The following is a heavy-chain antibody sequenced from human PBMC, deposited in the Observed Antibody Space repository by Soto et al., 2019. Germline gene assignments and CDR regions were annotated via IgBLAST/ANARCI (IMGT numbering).Heavy chain of an antibody. D-gene: IGHD4-17*01. CDR3: ARGAADYGDAFDI. J-gene: IGHJ3*02. CDR2: IYWSGNT. Sequence: QVRLQESGPGLVKPSQTLSLTCRVSGDSTSRGGYYWSWIRQHPGKGQEWIGYIYWSGNTYFNPSLKSRVSISLGTSSNQFSLNLTSVTAADTAVYYCARGAADYGDAFDIWGQGTTVTVSS. V-gene: IGHV4-31*03. CDR1: GDSTSRGGYY.